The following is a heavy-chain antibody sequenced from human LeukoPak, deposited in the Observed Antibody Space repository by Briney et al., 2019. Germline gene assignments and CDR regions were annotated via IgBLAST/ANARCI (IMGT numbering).Heavy chain of an antibody. CDR3: ARENCYDSSGYLFDF. V-gene: IGHV4-61*02. CDR2: IYTSGST. D-gene: IGHD3-22*01. J-gene: IGHJ4*02. Sequence: SQTLSLTCTVSGVSISSGSYYWSWIRQPAGKGLEWIGRIYTSGSTNDNPSLKSRVTISVNTSKNQFSRKTSHVTAADTGVYYCARENCYDSSGYLFDFWGKGTMVTVSS. CDR1: GVSISSGSYY.